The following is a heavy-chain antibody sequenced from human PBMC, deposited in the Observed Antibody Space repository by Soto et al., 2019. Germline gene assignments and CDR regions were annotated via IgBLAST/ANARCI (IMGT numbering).Heavy chain of an antibody. CDR1: GSSIRSNIYY. D-gene: IGHD3-22*01. V-gene: IGHV4-39*01. Sequence: SATLSLTCSVSGSSIRSNIYYWGWIRQPPGKGLEWIATVHYSGSTYYTPSLKSRVTKSSDTSNNHFSLSLNSVTAADSAVYYCARQHYYDSSGYYSWNWGQGTLVTVSS. CDR3: ARQHYYDSSGYYSWN. CDR2: VHYSGST. J-gene: IGHJ4*02.